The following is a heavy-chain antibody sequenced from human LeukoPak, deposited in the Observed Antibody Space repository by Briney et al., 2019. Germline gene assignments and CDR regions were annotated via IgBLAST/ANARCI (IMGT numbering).Heavy chain of an antibody. CDR1: GFTLNNYG. Sequence: GGSLRLSCAASGFTLNNYGMHWVRQAPGKGLEWVATISNDGSITHYADSVEGRFTISRDNSKNTLYLQMNSLRAEDTAVYYCAKFGALAVASYFDYWGQGTLVTVSS. CDR3: AKFGALAVASYFDY. CDR2: ISNDGSIT. D-gene: IGHD6-19*01. V-gene: IGHV3-30*18. J-gene: IGHJ4*02.